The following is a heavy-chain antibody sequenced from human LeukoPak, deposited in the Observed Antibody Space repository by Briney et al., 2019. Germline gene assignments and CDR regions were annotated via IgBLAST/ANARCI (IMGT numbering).Heavy chain of an antibody. CDR3: ASHVGDYYDSSGPKGVDY. CDR1: GYSFTNYW. D-gene: IGHD3-22*01. J-gene: IGHJ4*02. Sequence: GESLKISCKGSGYSFTNYWIGWVRQMPGKGLEWMGRIDPSDSYTNYSPSFQGHVTISADKSISTAYLQWSSLKASDTAMYYCASHVGDYYDSSGPKGVDYWGQGTLVTVSS. V-gene: IGHV5-10-1*01. CDR2: IDPSDSYT.